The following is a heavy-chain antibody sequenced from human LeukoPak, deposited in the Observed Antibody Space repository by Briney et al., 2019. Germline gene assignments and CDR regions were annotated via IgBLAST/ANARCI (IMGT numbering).Heavy chain of an antibody. D-gene: IGHD3-3*01. CDR1: GGSISCYY. J-gene: IGHJ5*02. CDR3: ARDWGHRFLEWSNWFDP. CDR2: IYTSGST. V-gene: IGHV4-4*07. Sequence: SETLSLTCTVSGGSISCYYWSWIRQPAGKGLEWIGRIYTSGSTNYNPSLKSRVTMSVDTSKNQFSLKLSSVTAADTAVYYCARDWGHRFLEWSNWFDPWGQGTLVTVSS.